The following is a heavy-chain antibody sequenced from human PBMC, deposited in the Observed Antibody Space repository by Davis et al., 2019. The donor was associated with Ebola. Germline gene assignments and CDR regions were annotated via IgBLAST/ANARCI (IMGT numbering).Heavy chain of an antibody. CDR3: ARGPFNYYYYYGMDV. J-gene: IGHJ6*02. CDR2: INHSGST. Sequence: GSLRLSCAVHGGSSSGYYWSWIRQPPGKGLEWIGEINHSGSTNYNPSLKSRVTISVDTSKNQFSLKLSSVTAADTAVYYCARGPFNYYYYYGMDVWGQGTTVTVSS. CDR1: GGSSSGYY. V-gene: IGHV4-34*01.